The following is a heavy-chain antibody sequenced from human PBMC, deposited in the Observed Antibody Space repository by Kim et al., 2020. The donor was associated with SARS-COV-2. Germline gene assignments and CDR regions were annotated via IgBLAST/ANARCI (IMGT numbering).Heavy chain of an antibody. D-gene: IGHD3-22*01. V-gene: IGHV1-69*04. CDR1: GGTFSSYA. J-gene: IGHJ4*02. CDR2: IIPILGIA. Sequence: SVKVSCKASGGTFSSYAISWVRQAPGQGLEWMGRIIPILGIANYAQKFQGRVTITADKSTSTAYMELSSLRSEDTAVYYCEKGPNSSGYYYWGQGTLVTVSS. CDR3: EKGPNSSGYYY.